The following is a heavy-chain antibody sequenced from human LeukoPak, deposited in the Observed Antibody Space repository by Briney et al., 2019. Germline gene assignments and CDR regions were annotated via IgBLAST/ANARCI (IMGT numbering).Heavy chain of an antibody. V-gene: IGHV1-2*02. D-gene: IGHD1-26*01. CDR1: GYTFTGYY. CDR2: INPNSGGT. CDR3: ARDFSGASYYYYYGMDV. Sequence: ASVKVSCKASGYTFTGYYMHWVRQAPGQGLEWMGWINPNSGGTNYAQKFQGRVTMTRDTSISTANRKLSRLRSDDTAVYSGARDFSGASYYYYYGMDVWGQGTAVTVSS. J-gene: IGHJ6*02.